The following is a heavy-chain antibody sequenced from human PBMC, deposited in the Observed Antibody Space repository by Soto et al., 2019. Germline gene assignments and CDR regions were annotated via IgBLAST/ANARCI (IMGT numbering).Heavy chain of an antibody. Sequence: GGSLRLSCAASGFTFNNFAMSWVRQAPGKGLEWVSTISGSGAGTYYAESVKGRFTISRDNSKNTLFLQMNTLRVEDTAIYYCAKDPDYLIESIGTTFDYWGQGTLVTVSS. CDR3: AKDPDYLIESIGTTFDY. CDR2: ISGSGAGT. CDR1: GFTFNNFA. D-gene: IGHD1-1*01. J-gene: IGHJ4*02. V-gene: IGHV3-23*01.